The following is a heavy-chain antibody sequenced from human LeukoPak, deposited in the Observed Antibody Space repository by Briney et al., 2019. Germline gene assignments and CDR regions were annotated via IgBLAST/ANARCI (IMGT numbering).Heavy chain of an antibody. D-gene: IGHD3-10*01. J-gene: IGHJ6*02. CDR2: IYHSGST. V-gene: IGHV4-4*02. Sequence: PSGTLSLTCAVSGGSISSSNWWSWVRQPPGKGLEWIGEIYHSGSTNYNPSLKSRVTISVDKSKNQFSLKLSSVTAADTAVYYCAREVRGVILSGETDVWGQGTTVTVSS. CDR1: GGSISSSNW. CDR3: AREVRGVILSGETDV.